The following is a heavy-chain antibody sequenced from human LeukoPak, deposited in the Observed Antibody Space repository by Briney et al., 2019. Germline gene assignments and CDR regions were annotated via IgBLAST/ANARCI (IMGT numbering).Heavy chain of an antibody. CDR2: INHSGST. Sequence: SETLSLTCAVYGGSFSGYYWSWIRQPPGKGLEWIGEINHSGSTNYNPSLKSRVTISVDTSKNQFSLKLSSVTAADTAVYYCARIPTGATTFYGPDYWGQGTLVTVSS. V-gene: IGHV4-34*01. J-gene: IGHJ4*02. CDR1: GGSFSGYY. CDR3: ARIPTGATTFYGPDY. D-gene: IGHD5-12*01.